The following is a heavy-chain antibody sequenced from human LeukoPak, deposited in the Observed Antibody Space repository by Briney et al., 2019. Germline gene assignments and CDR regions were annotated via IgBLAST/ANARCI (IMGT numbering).Heavy chain of an antibody. D-gene: IGHD3-3*01. Sequence: GGSLRLSCAASGFTFSSYSMNWVRQAPGKGLEWVSSISSSSSYIYYAESVKDRFTISRDDSKNTLYLQMNSLRAEDTAIYYCAVWSGDYWGQGTLVTVSS. J-gene: IGHJ4*02. V-gene: IGHV3-21*04. CDR2: ISSSSSYI. CDR3: AVWSGDY. CDR1: GFTFSSYS.